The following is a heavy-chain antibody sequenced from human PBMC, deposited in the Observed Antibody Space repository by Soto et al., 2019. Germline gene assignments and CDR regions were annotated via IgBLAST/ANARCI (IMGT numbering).Heavy chain of an antibody. CDR2: ISSSSSYI. J-gene: IGHJ4*02. CDR1: GFTFSSYS. V-gene: IGHV3-21*01. Sequence: GGSLRLSCAASGFTFSSYSMNWVRQAPGKGLEWVSSISSSSSYIYYADSVKGRFTISRDNAKNSLYLQMNSLRAEDTAVYYCARDQAIFGVVTCRFDYWGQGTLVTVSS. CDR3: ARDQAIFGVVTCRFDY. D-gene: IGHD3-3*01.